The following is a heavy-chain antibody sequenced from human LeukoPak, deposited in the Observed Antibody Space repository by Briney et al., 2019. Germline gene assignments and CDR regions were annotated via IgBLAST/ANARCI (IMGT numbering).Heavy chain of an antibody. Sequence: SETLSLTCTVSGGSISSYYWSWIRQPPGKGLEWIGYIYYSGSTNYNPSLKSRVTISVDTSKNQFSLKLSSVTAAGTAVYYCARGVYCSSTSCYMFDYWGQGTLVTVSS. CDR3: ARGVYCSSTSCYMFDY. D-gene: IGHD2-2*02. CDR2: IYYSGST. CDR1: GGSISSYY. J-gene: IGHJ4*02. V-gene: IGHV4-59*01.